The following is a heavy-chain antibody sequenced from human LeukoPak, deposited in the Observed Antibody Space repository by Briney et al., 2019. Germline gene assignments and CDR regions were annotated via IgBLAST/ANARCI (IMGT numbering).Heavy chain of an antibody. V-gene: IGHV5-51*01. CDR2: IYPGDSDT. CDR3: ARQTWGNGIDY. D-gene: IGHD2-8*01. CDR1: GYSVTNYW. Sequence: HGESLKVTCKGSGYSVTNYWIGWVRQLPGKGLEWMGIIYPGDSDTRYSPSFQGQVTISADKSISTAYLQWSSLKASDTAMYYCARQTWGNGIDYWGQGTLVTVSS. J-gene: IGHJ4*02.